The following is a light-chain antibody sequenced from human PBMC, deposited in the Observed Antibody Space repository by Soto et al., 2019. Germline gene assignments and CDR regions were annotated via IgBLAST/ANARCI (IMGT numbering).Light chain of an antibody. CDR1: SSNIGMNS. CDR3: AAWDDTLSGHVA. V-gene: IGLV1-44*01. Sequence: QSVLTQSPSASGTPGQRVTISCSGKSSNIGMNSVNWYQQVPGAAPKLLIYSNDQRPSGVPHRISGSRSGTSASLAISELQSEDEADYYCAAWDDTLSGHVAFGGGTKVTVL. J-gene: IGLJ2*01. CDR2: SND.